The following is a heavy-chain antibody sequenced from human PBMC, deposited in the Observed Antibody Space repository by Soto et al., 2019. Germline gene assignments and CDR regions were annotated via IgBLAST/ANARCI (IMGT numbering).Heavy chain of an antibody. Sequence: GFLRLSCAASGFTFSSYAMSWVRQAPWKGLEWVSAISGSGGSTYYADSVKGRFTISRDNSKNTLYLQMNSLRAEDTAVYYCAKDGCYYDSSGYCGWVDYWGQGTLVTVSS. D-gene: IGHD3-22*01. CDR3: AKDGCYYDSSGYCGWVDY. CDR1: GFTFSSYA. J-gene: IGHJ4*02. V-gene: IGHV3-23*01. CDR2: ISGSGGST.